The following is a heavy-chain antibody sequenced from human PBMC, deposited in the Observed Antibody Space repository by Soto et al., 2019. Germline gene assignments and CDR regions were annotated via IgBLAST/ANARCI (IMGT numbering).Heavy chain of an antibody. V-gene: IGHV3-23*01. CDR2: ISGSGGST. D-gene: IGHD3-16*02. CDR3: AKARVVTFGGVIVSDFDY. J-gene: IGHJ4*02. CDR1: GFTFSSYA. Sequence: GGSLRLSCAASGFTFSSYAMSWVRQAPGKGLEWVSAISGSGGSTYYADSVKGRFTISRDNSKNTLYLQMNSLRAEDTAVYYCAKARVVTFGGVIVSDFDYWGQGTLVTVSS.